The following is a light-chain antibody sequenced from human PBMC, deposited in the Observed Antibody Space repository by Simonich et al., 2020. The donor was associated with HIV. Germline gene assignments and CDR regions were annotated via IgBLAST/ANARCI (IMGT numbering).Light chain of an antibody. Sequence: EIVLTQSPATLSLSPGERATLSCRASQSINNNLAWYQQKLGQAPRLLIYDASNRATGIPARFSGSGSGTDFTLTISSLDPGDFAVYYCQQRSDWPITFGQGTRLEIK. V-gene: IGKV3-11*01. J-gene: IGKJ5*01. CDR2: DAS. CDR3: QQRSDWPIT. CDR1: QSINNN.